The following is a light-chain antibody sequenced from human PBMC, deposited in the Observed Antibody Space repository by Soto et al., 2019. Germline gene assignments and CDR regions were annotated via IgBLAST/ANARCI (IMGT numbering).Light chain of an antibody. CDR3: QQYSTYSWT. CDR2: EAS. J-gene: IGKJ1*01. V-gene: IGKV1-5*01. CDR1: QTISNW. Sequence: DIQMTQSPSTLSASVGDRVTITCRASQTISNWLAWYQVKLGKAPKLLRHEASSLERGVPSRVSGSASGTEFTLTISSLQPDDFATYFCQQYSTYSWTFGQGTKVDI.